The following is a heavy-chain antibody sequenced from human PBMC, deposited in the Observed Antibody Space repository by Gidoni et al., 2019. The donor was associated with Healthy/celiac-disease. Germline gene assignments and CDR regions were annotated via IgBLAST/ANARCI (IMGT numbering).Heavy chain of an antibody. V-gene: IGHV3-33*01. CDR3: ARARGDDQYYFDY. J-gene: IGHJ4*02. Sequence: QVQLVESGGGVVQPGRSLRLSCAASGFTFSSYGMHWVRQAPGKGLEWVAVIWYDGSNKYYADSVKGRFTISRDISKNTLYLQMNSLRAEDTAVYYCARARGDDQYYFDYWGQGTLVTVSS. D-gene: IGHD3-16*01. CDR2: IWYDGSNK. CDR1: GFTFSSYG.